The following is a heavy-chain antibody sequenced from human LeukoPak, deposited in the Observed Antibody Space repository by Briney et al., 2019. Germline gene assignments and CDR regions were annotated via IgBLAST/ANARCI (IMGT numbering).Heavy chain of an antibody. Sequence: PSETLSLTCAVSGGSISSSNWWSWVRQPPGKGLEWIGEIYHSGSTNYNPSLKSRVTISVDTSKNQFSLKLSSVTAADTAVYYCARELWYYDSSGYYYYYYGMDVWGQGTTVTVSS. CDR3: ARELWYYDSSGYYYYYYGMDV. V-gene: IGHV4-4*02. D-gene: IGHD3-22*01. J-gene: IGHJ6*02. CDR2: IYHSGST. CDR1: GGSISSSNW.